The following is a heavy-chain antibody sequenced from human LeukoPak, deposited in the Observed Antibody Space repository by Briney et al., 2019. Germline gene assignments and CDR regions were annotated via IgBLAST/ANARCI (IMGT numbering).Heavy chain of an antibody. CDR3: ARLFEPAAFSDAFDI. V-gene: IGHV4-59*08. CDR2: FYYSGST. Sequence: SETLSLTCTVSGGSISSYYWSWIRQPPGKGLEWIGYFYYSGSTNYNPSLKSRVTISVDTSKNQFSLKLSSVTAADTAVYYCARLFEPAAFSDAFDIWGQGTMVTVSS. D-gene: IGHD2-2*01. CDR1: GGSISSYY. J-gene: IGHJ3*02.